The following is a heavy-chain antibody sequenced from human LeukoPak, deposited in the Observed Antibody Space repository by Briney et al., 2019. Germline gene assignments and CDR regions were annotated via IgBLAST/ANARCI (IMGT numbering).Heavy chain of an antibody. D-gene: IGHD5-12*01. CDR3: ARGITDDIVATSLYYYYYGMDV. CDR2: INAGNGNT. V-gene: IGHV1-3*01. CDR1: GYTFTSYA. Sequence: ASVKVSCKASGYTFTSYAMHWVRQAPGQRLEWMGWINAGNGNTKYSQKFQGRVTITRDTSASTAYMELSSLRSEDTAVYYCARGITDDIVATSLYYYYYGMDVWGQGTTVTVSS. J-gene: IGHJ6*02.